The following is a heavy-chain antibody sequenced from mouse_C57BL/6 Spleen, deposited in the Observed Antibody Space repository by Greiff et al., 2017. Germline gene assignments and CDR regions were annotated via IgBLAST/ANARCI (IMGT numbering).Heavy chain of an antibody. J-gene: IGHJ4*01. CDR2: IRSKSNNYAT. CDR3: VRRGQYPYAMDY. V-gene: IGHV10-1*01. D-gene: IGHD5-1*01. CDR1: GFSFNPYA. Sequence: EVQLVESGGGLVQPKGSLKLSCAASGFSFNPYAMNWVRQAPGKGLEWVARIRSKSNNYATYYADSVKDRFTISRDDSESMLYLQMNNLKTEDTAMYYCVRRGQYPYAMDYWGQGTSVTVSS.